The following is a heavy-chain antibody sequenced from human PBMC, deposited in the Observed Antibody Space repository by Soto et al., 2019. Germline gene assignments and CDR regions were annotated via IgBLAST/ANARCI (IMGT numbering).Heavy chain of an antibody. Sequence: VGSLRLSCAASGFTFSTYSMNWVRQAPGKGLEWVSSISSGSTYKYYADSMKGRFTISRDNTKDSLDLQMNSLRAEDTAVYYCARGWGTTVVKLDAFDVWGQGTMVTVSS. V-gene: IGHV3-21*01. CDR3: ARGWGTTVVKLDAFDV. CDR2: ISSGSTYK. J-gene: IGHJ3*01. CDR1: GFTFSTYS. D-gene: IGHD4-17*01.